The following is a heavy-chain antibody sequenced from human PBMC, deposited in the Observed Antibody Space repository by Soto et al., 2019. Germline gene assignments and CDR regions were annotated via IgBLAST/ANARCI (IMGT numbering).Heavy chain of an antibody. D-gene: IGHD5-12*01. CDR2: ISAYNGNT. CDR1: GYTFTSYG. CDR3: ARDKGSGYPQDV. J-gene: IGHJ6*02. V-gene: IGHV1-18*04. Sequence: GASVKVYCKASGYTFTSYGISWVRQAPGQVLEWMGWISAYNGNTNYAQKLQVRVTMTTDTSTSTAYMELRSLRSDDTAVYYCARDKGSGYPQDVWGQGTTVTVSS.